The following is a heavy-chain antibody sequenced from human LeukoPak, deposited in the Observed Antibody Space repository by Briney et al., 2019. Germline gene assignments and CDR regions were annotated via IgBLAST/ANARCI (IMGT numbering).Heavy chain of an antibody. CDR1: GGSISSYY. Sequence: SETLSLTCTVSGGSISSYYWSWIRQPPGKGLEWIGYIYYSGSTNYNPSLKSRVTMSVDTSRNQFSLKLSSVTAADTAVYYCARDSGSYLSLRDFDYWGQGTLVTVSS. D-gene: IGHD1-26*01. CDR2: IYYSGST. CDR3: ARDSGSYLSLRDFDY. J-gene: IGHJ4*02. V-gene: IGHV4-59*12.